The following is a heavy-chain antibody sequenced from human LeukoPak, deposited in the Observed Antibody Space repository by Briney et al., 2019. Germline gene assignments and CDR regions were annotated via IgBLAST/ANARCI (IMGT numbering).Heavy chain of an antibody. CDR3: ARDSTDY. D-gene: IGHD2-2*01. CDR1: GFTFSNAW. CDR2: IKQEGSEK. J-gene: IGHJ4*02. Sequence: GGSLRLSCAASGFTFSNAWMSWVRQAPGKGLEWVANIKQEGSEKYYVDSVKGRFTISRDNAKNSLYLQMNSLRAEDTAVYYCARDSTDYWGQGTLVTVSS. V-gene: IGHV3-7*01.